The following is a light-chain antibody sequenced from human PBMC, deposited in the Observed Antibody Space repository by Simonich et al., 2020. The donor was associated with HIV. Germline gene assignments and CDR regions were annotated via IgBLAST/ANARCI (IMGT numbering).Light chain of an antibody. J-gene: IGKJ1*01. CDR1: QSVLYSSNNKNY. CDR3: QQYYITPHT. CDR2: WAS. V-gene: IGKV4-1*01. Sequence: DIVMTQSPDSLAVSLGERATINCKSSQSVLYSSNNKNYLAWYQQKPGQPPKLLIYWASTRESWVPDRFNGSGSETDFTLTISSLQAEDVAVYYCQQYYITPHTFGQGTKVEIK.